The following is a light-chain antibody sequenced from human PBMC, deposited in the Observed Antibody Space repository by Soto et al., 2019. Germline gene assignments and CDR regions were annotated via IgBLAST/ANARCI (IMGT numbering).Light chain of an antibody. CDR2: CAS. Sequence: DIVMTQSPDSLAVSLGERATINCKSSQSLYNSNNLNYLAWYQQKPGQPPKLLLYCASTRESGVPDRFTGSVSGTDFTLTISSLQAADVAVYYCQQYHSIPSTFGQGTKLEIK. V-gene: IGKV4-1*01. CDR1: QSLYNSNNLNY. CDR3: QQYHSIPST. J-gene: IGKJ2*01.